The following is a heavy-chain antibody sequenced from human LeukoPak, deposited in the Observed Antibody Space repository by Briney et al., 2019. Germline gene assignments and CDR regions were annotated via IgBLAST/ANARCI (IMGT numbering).Heavy chain of an antibody. CDR2: IYYSGST. Sequence: SETLSLTCTVSGGSISSYYWSWIRQPPGKGLEWIGYIYYSGSTNYNPSLKSRVTISVDTSKNQFSLKLSSVTAADTAMYYCARHSRQRDIVVVVAALPDYWGQGTLVTVSS. V-gene: IGHV4-59*08. J-gene: IGHJ4*02. CDR1: GGSISSYY. CDR3: ARHSRQRDIVVVVAALPDY. D-gene: IGHD2-15*01.